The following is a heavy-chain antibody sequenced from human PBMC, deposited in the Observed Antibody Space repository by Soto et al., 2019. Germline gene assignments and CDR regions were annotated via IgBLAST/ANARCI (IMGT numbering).Heavy chain of an antibody. CDR2: IKQSGGT. Sequence: PSETLSLTCAVYGGSFGRYYWSWIRQPPGTGLIWLGQIKQSGGTNYNPSLKSRVTMSLDTSKNQFSLNLNSVTAADTAVYYCARLVGDYFDYWGQGTLVTVSS. D-gene: IGHD2-15*01. CDR3: ARLVGDYFDY. V-gene: IGHV4-34*01. CDR1: GGSFGRYY. J-gene: IGHJ4*02.